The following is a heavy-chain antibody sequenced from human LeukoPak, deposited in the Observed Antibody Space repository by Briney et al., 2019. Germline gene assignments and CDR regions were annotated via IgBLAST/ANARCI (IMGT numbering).Heavy chain of an antibody. Sequence: ASVKVSCKASGGTFSSYAINWVRQATGQGLEWMGWMSPKSGNTGYAQKFQGRVTMTRNTAISTAYMELSSLRSEDTAVYYCVRTPPNWGADYWGQGTLVTVSS. CDR3: VRTPPNWGADY. V-gene: IGHV1-8*02. CDR1: GGTFSSYA. J-gene: IGHJ4*02. D-gene: IGHD7-27*01. CDR2: MSPKSGNT.